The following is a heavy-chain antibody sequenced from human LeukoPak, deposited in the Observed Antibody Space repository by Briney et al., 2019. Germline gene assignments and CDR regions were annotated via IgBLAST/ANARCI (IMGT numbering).Heavy chain of an antibody. D-gene: IGHD1-26*01. V-gene: IGHV3-30*18. CDR1: GFTFSSYG. Sequence: GGSLRLSCAASGFTFSSYGMHWVRQAPGKGLEWVAVISYDGSNKYYADSVKGRFTISRDNSKNTLYLQMNSLRAEDTAVYYCAKIGSIVGARGGAIDYWGQGTLVTVSS. CDR3: AKIGSIVGARGGAIDY. J-gene: IGHJ4*02. CDR2: ISYDGSNK.